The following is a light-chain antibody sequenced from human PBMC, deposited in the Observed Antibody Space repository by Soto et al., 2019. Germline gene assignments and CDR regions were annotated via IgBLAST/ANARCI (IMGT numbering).Light chain of an antibody. Sequence: EIVLTQSPATLSLSPGERATLSCRASQSVSSYLAWYQQKPGQAPRLLIYDASNRATGIPARFSGSGSGTDFTLTIRSLEPEDFAVYYCQQRSNWPPRFTFGPGNKVDIK. V-gene: IGKV3-11*01. CDR2: DAS. J-gene: IGKJ3*01. CDR3: QQRSNWPPRFT. CDR1: QSVSSY.